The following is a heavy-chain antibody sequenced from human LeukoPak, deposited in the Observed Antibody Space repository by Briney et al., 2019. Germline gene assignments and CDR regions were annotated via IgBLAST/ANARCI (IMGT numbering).Heavy chain of an antibody. CDR1: GFTFSSYA. J-gene: IGHJ4*02. Sequence: PGGSLRLSCAASGFTFSSYAMHWVRQAPGKGLEWVAVISYDGSNKYYADSVKGRFTISRDNSKNTLYLQMNSLRAEDTAVYYCARDHGSGYYLHFDYWGQGTLVTDSS. CDR3: ARDHGSGYYLHFDY. V-gene: IGHV3-30-3*01. CDR2: ISYDGSNK. D-gene: IGHD3-22*01.